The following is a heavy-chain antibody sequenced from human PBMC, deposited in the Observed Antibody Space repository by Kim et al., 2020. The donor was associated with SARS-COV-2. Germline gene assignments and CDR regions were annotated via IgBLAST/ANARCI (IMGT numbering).Heavy chain of an antibody. CDR3: ARRVLGLWFRELYGGPYYYMDV. CDR2: IYYSGST. Sequence: SETLSLTCTVSGGSISSYYWSWIRQPPGKGLEWIGYIYYSGSTNYNPSLKSRVTISVDTSKNQFSLKLSSVTAADTAVYYCARRVLGLWFRELYGGPYYYMDVWGKGTTVTVSS. CDR1: GGSISSYY. D-gene: IGHD3-10*01. J-gene: IGHJ6*03. V-gene: IGHV4-59*01.